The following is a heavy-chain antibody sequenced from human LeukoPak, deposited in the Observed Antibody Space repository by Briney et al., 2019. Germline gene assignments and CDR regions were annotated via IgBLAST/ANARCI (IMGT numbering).Heavy chain of an antibody. Sequence: SETLSLTCTVSGGSISSYYWSWIRQPPGKGLEWIGYIYYSGSTNYNPSLKSRVTISVDTSKNQFSLKLSSVTAADTAVYYCARGIPKWLLKAYYFDYWGQGTLVTVSS. J-gene: IGHJ4*02. CDR3: ARGIPKWLLKAYYFDY. V-gene: IGHV4-59*12. CDR1: GGSISSYY. D-gene: IGHD3-22*01. CDR2: IYYSGST.